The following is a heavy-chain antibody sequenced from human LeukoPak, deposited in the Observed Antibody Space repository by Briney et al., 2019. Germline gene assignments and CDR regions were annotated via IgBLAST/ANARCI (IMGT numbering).Heavy chain of an antibody. V-gene: IGHV3-23*01. D-gene: IGHD2-2*02. CDR2: ISGSGGST. CDR3: AKKYCSSTSCYRVDWFDP. J-gene: IGHJ5*02. CDR1: GFTFSSYA. Sequence: GGSLRLSCAASGFTFSSYAMSWVRQAPGKGLEWVSAISGSGGSTYYADSVKGRFTISRDNSKNTLYLQMNSLRAEDTAVYYCAKKYCSSTSCYRVDWFDPWGQGTLVTVSS.